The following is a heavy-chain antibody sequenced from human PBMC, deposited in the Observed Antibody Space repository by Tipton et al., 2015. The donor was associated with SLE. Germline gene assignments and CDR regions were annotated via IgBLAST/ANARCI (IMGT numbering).Heavy chain of an antibody. CDR3: ARGGAGTTDFDY. J-gene: IGHJ4*02. V-gene: IGHV3-21*01. CDR2: ISSSSSYI. D-gene: IGHD1-1*01. CDR1: GFTVSTNY. Sequence: SLRLSCAASGFTVSTNYMSWVRQAPGKGLEWVSSISSSSSYIYYADSVKGRFTISRDNAKNSLYLQMNSLRAEDTAVYYCARGGAGTTDFDYWGQGTLVTVSS.